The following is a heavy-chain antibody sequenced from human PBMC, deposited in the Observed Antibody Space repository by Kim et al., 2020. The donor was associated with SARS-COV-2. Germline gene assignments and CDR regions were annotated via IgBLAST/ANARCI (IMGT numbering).Heavy chain of an antibody. CDR1: GYDFSKYA. CDR3: TTAERNDAEFDF. J-gene: IGHJ4*02. D-gene: IGHD1-1*01. Sequence: ASVKVSCKASGYDFSKYAVQWVRQAPGQRLEWIGWIRIGTGSTRYSQSLQGRVTITRDKFASTAFMELYSLTSEDTAVYYCTTAERNDAEFDFWGQGTLLIVSS. V-gene: IGHV1-3*04. CDR2: IRIGTGST.